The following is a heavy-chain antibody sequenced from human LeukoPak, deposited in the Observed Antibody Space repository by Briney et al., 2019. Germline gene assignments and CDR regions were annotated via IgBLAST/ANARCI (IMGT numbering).Heavy chain of an antibody. J-gene: IGHJ4*02. V-gene: IGHV3-30*18. Sequence: GRSLRLSCAASGFTFSSYGMHWVRQAPGKGLEWVAVISYDGSNKYYADSVKGRFTISRDNSKNTLYLQMNSLRAEDTAVYYCAKGSSSKLRPYYFDYWGQGTLVTVSS. CDR1: GFTFSSYG. D-gene: IGHD6-13*01. CDR3: AKGSSSKLRPYYFDY. CDR2: ISYDGSNK.